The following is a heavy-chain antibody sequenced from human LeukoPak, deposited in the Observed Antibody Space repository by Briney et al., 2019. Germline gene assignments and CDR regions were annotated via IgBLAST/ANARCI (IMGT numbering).Heavy chain of an antibody. Sequence: ASVKVSCKASGYTFTRYAMHWGRQAPGQRLEWMGWINAGNGNTKYSQKFQGRVTITRDTSASTAYMELSSLRSEDTAVYYCAREGDSSSWYVLYYGMDVWGKGTTVTVSS. CDR1: GYTFTRYA. CDR2: INAGNGNT. D-gene: IGHD6-13*01. CDR3: AREGDSSSWYVLYYGMDV. V-gene: IGHV1-3*01. J-gene: IGHJ6*04.